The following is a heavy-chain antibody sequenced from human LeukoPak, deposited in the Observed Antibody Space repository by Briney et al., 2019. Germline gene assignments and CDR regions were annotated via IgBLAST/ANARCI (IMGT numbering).Heavy chain of an antibody. J-gene: IGHJ4*02. D-gene: IGHD6-19*01. CDR2: ISSSSSYI. Sequence: GGSLRLSCAASGFTFSSYSMNWVRQAPGKGLEWVSSISSSSSYIYYADSVKGRFTISRDNAKNSLYLQMNSLRAEDTAVYYCARDSSGWYDRWYFDYWGQGTLVTVSS. V-gene: IGHV3-21*01. CDR1: GFTFSSYS. CDR3: ARDSSGWYDRWYFDY.